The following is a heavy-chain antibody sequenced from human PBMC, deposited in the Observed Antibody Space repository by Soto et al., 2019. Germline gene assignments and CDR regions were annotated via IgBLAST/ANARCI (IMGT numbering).Heavy chain of an antibody. D-gene: IGHD6-19*01. V-gene: IGHV1-18*01. CDR3: ARRRRPWYSRGWYLGTEAFDI. CDR2: ISVHNDNT. CDR1: GYTFTSNG. J-gene: IGHJ3*02. Sequence: GASVKVSCKASGYTFTSNGISGVRQAPGQGLEWMGWISVHNDNTNCAQKLQGRVTMTADTSTSTAYMELRSLSSDDTAVYYCARRRRPWYSRGWYLGTEAFDISGEGTIV.